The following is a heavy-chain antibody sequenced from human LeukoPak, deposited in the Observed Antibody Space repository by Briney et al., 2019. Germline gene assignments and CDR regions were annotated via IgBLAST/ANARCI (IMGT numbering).Heavy chain of an antibody. Sequence: SETLSLTCTASGYSIRSFYWSWIRQAPGKGLECIGFIYINGDTSYNPSLKGRATLSLDTSKNQFSLRLTSVTAADTAVYYCAKTARTFASWGPGTLVTVSS. J-gene: IGHJ5*02. CDR3: AKTARTFAS. D-gene: IGHD1-7*01. CDR1: GYSIRSFY. CDR2: IYINGDT. V-gene: IGHV4-4*09.